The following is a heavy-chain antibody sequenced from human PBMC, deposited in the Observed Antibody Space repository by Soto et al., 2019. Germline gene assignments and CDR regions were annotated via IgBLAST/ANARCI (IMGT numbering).Heavy chain of an antibody. CDR1: GGSISSGGYY. CDR3: ARRVHSDYDPRYNWFDP. CDR2: IYYSGST. J-gene: IGHJ5*02. Sequence: SETLSLTCTVSGGSISSGGYYWSWIRQHPGKGLEWIGYIYYSGSTYYNPSLKSRVTISVDTSKNQFSLKLSSVTAADTAVYYCARRVHSDYDPRYNWFDPWGQGTLVTVSS. V-gene: IGHV4-31*03. D-gene: IGHD5-12*01.